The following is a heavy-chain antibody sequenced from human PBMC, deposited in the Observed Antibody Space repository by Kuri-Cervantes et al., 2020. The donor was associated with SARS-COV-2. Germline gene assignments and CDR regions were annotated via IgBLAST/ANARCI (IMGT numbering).Heavy chain of an antibody. D-gene: IGHD3-22*01. Sequence: GGSLRLSCAASGFTFSSYSMNWVRQAPGKGLEWVSSISSSSSCIYYADSVKGRFTISRDNAENSLYLQMNSLRAEDTAVHYCATVSDYYDSSGYFLDFDYWGQGTLVTVSS. J-gene: IGHJ4*02. V-gene: IGHV3-21*01. CDR1: GFTFSSYS. CDR3: ATVSDYYDSSGYFLDFDY. CDR2: ISSSSSCI.